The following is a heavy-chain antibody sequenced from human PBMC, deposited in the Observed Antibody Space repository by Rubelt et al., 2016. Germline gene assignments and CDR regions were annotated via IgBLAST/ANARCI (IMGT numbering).Heavy chain of an antibody. D-gene: IGHD2-2*01. CDR1: SYA. V-gene: IGHV3-30-3*02. Sequence: SYAMHWVRQAPGKGLEWVAVISYDGSNKHYADSVKGRFTISRDNSKNTLYLQMNSLRADDTAVYYCAKDSAYCSSTSCYVGWEDYWGQGTLVTVSS. CDR2: ISYDGSNK. J-gene: IGHJ4*02. CDR3: AKDSAYCSSTSCYVGWEDY.